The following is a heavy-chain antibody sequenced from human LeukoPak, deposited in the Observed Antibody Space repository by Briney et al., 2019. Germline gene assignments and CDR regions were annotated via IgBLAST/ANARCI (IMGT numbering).Heavy chain of an antibody. J-gene: IGHJ5*02. V-gene: IGHV3-30*18. CDR2: ISYDGSNK. Sequence: GGSLRLSCAASGFTFSSYGMHWVRQAPGKGLEWVAVISYDGSNKYYADPVKGRFTISRDNSKNTLYLQMNSLRAEDTAVYYCAKDTPSHYYDSSGYPEFDPWGQGTLVTVSS. D-gene: IGHD3-22*01. CDR1: GFTFSSYG. CDR3: AKDTPSHYYDSSGYPEFDP.